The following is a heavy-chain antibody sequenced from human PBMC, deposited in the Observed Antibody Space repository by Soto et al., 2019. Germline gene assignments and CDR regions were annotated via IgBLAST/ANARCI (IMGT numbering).Heavy chain of an antibody. CDR2: INPNSGST. V-gene: IGHV1-2*02. D-gene: IGHD3-22*01. CDR3: ARGRYYYDSSGYDREYYFDY. J-gene: IGHJ4*02. CDR1: AYSFTGYY. Sequence: SVKVSCKASAYSFTGYYIHWVRQAPGQGLEWMGWINPNSGSTKYAQKFQGRVTMTRDTSISTAYMELSRLRSDETAVYYCARGRYYYDSSGYDREYYFDYWGQRTLATV.